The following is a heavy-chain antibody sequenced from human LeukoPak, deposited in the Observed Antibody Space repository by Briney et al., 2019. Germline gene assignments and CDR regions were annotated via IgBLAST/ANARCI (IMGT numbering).Heavy chain of an antibody. Sequence: GGSLRLSCAASGFTFSSYAMSWVRQAPGKGLEWVAVISYDGSNKYYADSVKGRFTISRDNSKNTLYLQMNSLRAEDTAVYYCAQGNYYDSSTLGGMDVWGQGTTVTVSS. V-gene: IGHV3-30*03. J-gene: IGHJ6*02. CDR2: ISYDGSNK. CDR3: AQGNYYDSSTLGGMDV. CDR1: GFTFSSYA. D-gene: IGHD3-22*01.